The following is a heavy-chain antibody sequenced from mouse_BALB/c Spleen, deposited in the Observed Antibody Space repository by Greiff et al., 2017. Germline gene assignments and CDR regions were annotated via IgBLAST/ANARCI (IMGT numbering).Heavy chain of an antibody. CDR1: GFNIKDTY. J-gene: IGHJ3*01. CDR3: ARRGNEGTWFAY. Sequence: EVQLQQSGAELVKPGASVKLSCTASGFNIKDTYMHWVKQRPEQGLEWIGRIDPANGNTKYDPKFQGKATITADTSSNTAYLQLSSLTSEDTAVYYCARRGNEGTWFAYWGQGTLVTVSA. V-gene: IGHV14-3*02. D-gene: IGHD2-1*01. CDR2: IDPANGNT.